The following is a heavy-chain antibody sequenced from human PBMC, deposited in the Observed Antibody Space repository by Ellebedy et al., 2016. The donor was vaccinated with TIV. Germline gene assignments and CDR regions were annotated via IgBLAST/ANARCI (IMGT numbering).Heavy chain of an antibody. Sequence: SVKVSXXASGGTFSSYAISWVRQAPGQGLEWMGGIIPIFGTANYAQKFQGRVTITADKSTSTAYMELSSLRSEDTAVHYCARDQGRGYSYGYCFHWGQGTLVTVSS. J-gene: IGHJ4*02. V-gene: IGHV1-69*06. D-gene: IGHD5-18*01. CDR1: GGTFSSYA. CDR2: IIPIFGTA. CDR3: ARDQGRGYSYGYCFH.